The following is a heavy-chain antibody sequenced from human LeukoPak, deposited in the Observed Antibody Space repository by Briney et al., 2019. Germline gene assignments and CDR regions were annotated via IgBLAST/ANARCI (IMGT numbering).Heavy chain of an antibody. V-gene: IGHV4-34*01. CDR1: GGSFSGYY. CDR3: ARGTAMATIYYYHYYMDV. D-gene: IGHD5-18*01. CDR2: INHSGST. Sequence: SETLSLTCAVYGGSFSGYYWSWIRQPPGKGLEWIGEINHSGSTNYNPSLKSRVTISVDTSKNQFSLKLSSVTAADTAVYYCARGTAMATIYYYHYYMDVWGKGTTVTVSS. J-gene: IGHJ6*03.